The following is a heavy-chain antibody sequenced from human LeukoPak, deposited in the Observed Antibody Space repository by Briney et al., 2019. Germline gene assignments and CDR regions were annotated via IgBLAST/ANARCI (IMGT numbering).Heavy chain of an antibody. J-gene: IGHJ3*02. CDR1: GFTFSSYW. CDR3: AGSGSKGYTTAFDI. Sequence: GGSLRLSCAASGFTFSSYWMSWVRQAPGKGLEWVSVIYSGGSTYYADSVKGRFTISRDNSKNTLYLQMNSLRAEDTAVYYCAGSGSKGYTTAFDIWGQGTMVTVSS. D-gene: IGHD2-2*02. CDR2: IYSGGST. V-gene: IGHV3-66*01.